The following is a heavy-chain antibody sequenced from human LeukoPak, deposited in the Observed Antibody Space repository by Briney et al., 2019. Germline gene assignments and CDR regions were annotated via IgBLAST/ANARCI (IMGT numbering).Heavy chain of an antibody. Sequence: GGSLRLSCAASGFTFSSYTMSWVRQAPGKGQEWVSGIRGSGGNTYYADSVKGRFTISGDNSKNTLYLQMNSLRAEDTALYYCAKYSNSSGYPFGPFDCWGQGTLVTVSS. V-gene: IGHV3-23*01. CDR1: GFTFSSYT. CDR2: IRGSGGNT. CDR3: AKYSNSSGYPFGPFDC. J-gene: IGHJ4*02. D-gene: IGHD3-22*01.